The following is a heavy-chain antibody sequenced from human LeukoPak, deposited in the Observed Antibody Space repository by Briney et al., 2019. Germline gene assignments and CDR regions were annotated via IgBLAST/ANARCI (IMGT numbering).Heavy chain of an antibody. Sequence: ASVKVSCKASGYTFTSYAIHWVRQAPGQGLECMGWITPSGGTNYPQKSQGRVAITWDTSITTAYMDLSRLTSDDTAVYYCARDRYGDGFAHLDYWGQGALVTVSS. CDR2: ITPSGGT. J-gene: IGHJ4*02. D-gene: IGHD5-24*01. CDR1: GYTFTSYA. V-gene: IGHV1-2*02. CDR3: ARDRYGDGFAHLDY.